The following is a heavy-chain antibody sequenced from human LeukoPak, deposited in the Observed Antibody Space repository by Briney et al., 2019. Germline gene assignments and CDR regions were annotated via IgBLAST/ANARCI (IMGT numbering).Heavy chain of an antibody. CDR1: GGSISSYY. CDR3: ARGKAGDYDPYYYYGMDV. V-gene: IGHV4-59*01. D-gene: IGHD4-17*01. J-gene: IGHJ6*02. Sequence: SETLSLTCTVSGGSISSYYWSWIRQPPGKGLEWIGYIYYSGSTNYNPSLKSRVTISVDTSKNQFSLKLSSVTAADTAVYYCARGKAGDYDPYYYYGMDVWSQGTTVTVSS. CDR2: IYYSGST.